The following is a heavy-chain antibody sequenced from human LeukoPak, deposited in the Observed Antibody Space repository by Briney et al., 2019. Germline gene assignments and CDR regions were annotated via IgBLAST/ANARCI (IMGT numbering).Heavy chain of an antibody. V-gene: IGHV3-9*01. CDR1: GFTFDDYA. CDR2: ISWNSGSI. CDR3: AKSTSSYYDSAAFDY. J-gene: IGHJ4*02. D-gene: IGHD3-22*01. Sequence: PGGSLRLSCAASGFTFDDYAMHWVRQAPGKGLEWVSGISWNSGSIGYADSVKGRFTISRDNAKNSLYLQMNSLRAEDTALYYCAKSTSSYYDSAAFDYWGQGTLVTVSS.